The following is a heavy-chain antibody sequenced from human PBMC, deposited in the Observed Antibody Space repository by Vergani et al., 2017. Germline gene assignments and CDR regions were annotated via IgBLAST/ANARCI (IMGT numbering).Heavy chain of an antibody. CDR3: AKDIVATIAFDY. D-gene: IGHD5-12*01. J-gene: IGHJ4*02. V-gene: IGHV3-33*06. CDR1: GFTFSSYG. Sequence: QVQLVESGGGVVQPGRSLRLSCAASGFTFSSYGMHWVRQAPGKGLEWVAVIWYDGSNKYYADSVKGRFTISRDNSKNTLYLQMNSLRAEDTAVYYCAKDIVATIAFDYWGQGTLVTVSS. CDR2: IWYDGSNK.